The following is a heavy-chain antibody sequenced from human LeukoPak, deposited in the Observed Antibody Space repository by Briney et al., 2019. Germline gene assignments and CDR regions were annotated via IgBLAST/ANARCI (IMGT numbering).Heavy chain of an antibody. V-gene: IGHV4-59*11. CDR3: TKATKWLAFDD. Sequence: SEALSLTCTVSGGSTSSHFWSWIRQPPGKGLEWIGNIYTGGTTNYNPSLKSRVTISIDTSKNQLSLHLASVTAADTAVYYCTKATKWLAFDDWGRGTLVTVSS. J-gene: IGHJ4*02. CDR1: GGSTSSHF. CDR2: IYTGGTT. D-gene: IGHD6-19*01.